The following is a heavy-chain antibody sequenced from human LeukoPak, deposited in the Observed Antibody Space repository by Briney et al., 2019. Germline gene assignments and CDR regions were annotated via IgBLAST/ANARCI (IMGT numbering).Heavy chain of an antibody. CDR1: GFTFSSYE. J-gene: IGHJ3*02. D-gene: IGHD3-16*01. V-gene: IGHV3-48*03. CDR3: ARLGLRSYGAFDI. Sequence: PGGSLRLSCAASGFTFSSYEMNWVRQAPGKGLEWVSYISSSGSTIYYADSVKGRFTISRDNAKNSLYLQMNSLRAEDTAVYYCARLGLRSYGAFDIWGQGTMVTVSS. CDR2: ISSSGSTI.